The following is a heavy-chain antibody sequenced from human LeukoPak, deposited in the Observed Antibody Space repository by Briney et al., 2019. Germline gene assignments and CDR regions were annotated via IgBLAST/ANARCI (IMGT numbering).Heavy chain of an antibody. J-gene: IGHJ6*03. CDR3: ARAGNYYGSGSPGYYMDV. V-gene: IGHV4-4*07. CDR1: AASISSYY. D-gene: IGHD3-10*01. Sequence: PSETLSLTCTVSAASISSYYWSWIRQPAGKGLEWIGRIYTSGSTNYNPSLKSRVTMSVDTSKNQFSLKLSSVTAADTAVYYCARAGNYYGSGSPGYYMDVWGKGTTVTVSS. CDR2: IYTSGST.